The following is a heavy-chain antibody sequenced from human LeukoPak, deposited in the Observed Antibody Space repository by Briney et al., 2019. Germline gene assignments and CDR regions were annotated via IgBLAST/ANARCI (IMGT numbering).Heavy chain of an antibody. D-gene: IGHD3-10*01. CDR1: GFIFSSYP. V-gene: IGHV3-66*02. CDR3: ARDRAGAQSWVALDP. J-gene: IGHJ5*02. CDR2: IYGDGTT. Sequence: GGSLRLSCAASGFIFSSYPMSWVRQAPGRGLEWVSLIYGDGTTFYTDSVKGRFTISRDNFKNTLYLQMSSLRPEDTALYYCARDRAGAQSWVALDPWGQGTLVTVSS.